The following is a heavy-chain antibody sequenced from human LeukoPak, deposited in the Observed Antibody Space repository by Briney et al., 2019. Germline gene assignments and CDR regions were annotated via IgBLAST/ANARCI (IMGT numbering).Heavy chain of an antibody. CDR2: ISASGGSP. Sequence: GGSLRLSCAASGFTFSSYAMSWVRQAPGKGLEWVSAISASGGSPYYVASVKGRFTISRDNSKNTLHLQMNSLRAGDTAVYYCAKGDTSWLYVDYWGQGTLVTVSS. D-gene: IGHD2-2*01. J-gene: IGHJ4*02. CDR1: GFTFSSYA. V-gene: IGHV3-23*01. CDR3: AKGDTSWLYVDY.